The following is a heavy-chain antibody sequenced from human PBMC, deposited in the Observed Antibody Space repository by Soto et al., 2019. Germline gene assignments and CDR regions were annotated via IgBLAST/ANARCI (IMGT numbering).Heavy chain of an antibody. V-gene: IGHV3-23*01. CDR3: ARGFSAAKGSPPDY. D-gene: IGHD3-10*01. J-gene: IGHJ4*02. CDR1: GFSFIKYA. CDR2: LSGSGATT. Sequence: PGGSLRLSCAASGFSFIKYAMSWVRQAPGKGVEWGSGLSGSGATTSSAASLKPLFSISSANSMNTLYLQMNSLRDGHTAISYCARGFSAAKGSPPDYWGQGTLVTVSS.